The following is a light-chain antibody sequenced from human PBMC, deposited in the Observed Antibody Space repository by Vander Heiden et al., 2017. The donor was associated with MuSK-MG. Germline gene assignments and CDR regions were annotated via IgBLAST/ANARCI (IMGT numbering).Light chain of an antibody. V-gene: IGLV2-8*01. J-gene: IGLJ2*01. Sequence: QSALTQPPSASGSPGQSVTISCTGTSSDVGAYSHVSWYQQHPGKVPKLLIFEGTQRSSGVPDRFSGSRSGNTASLTVSGLQADDEVDYYCSSYAGYNNYVLFGGGTKLTVL. CDR1: SSDVGAYSH. CDR2: EGT. CDR3: SSYAGYNNYVL.